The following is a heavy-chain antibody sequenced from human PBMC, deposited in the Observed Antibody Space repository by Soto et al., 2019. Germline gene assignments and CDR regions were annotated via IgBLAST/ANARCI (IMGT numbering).Heavy chain of an antibody. V-gene: IGHV1-69*01. CDR1: GGTFSSYA. CDR2: IIPIFGTA. CDR3: GSERGGGYYDSSGYYSAFDY. Sequence: QVQLVQSGAEVKKPGSSVKVSCKASGGTFSSYAISWVRQAPGQGLEWMGGIIPIFGTANYAQKFQGRVTITSDGSTSTDDMDVRSLRYEDSAVYFCGSERGGGYYDSSGYYSAFDYWGQGTLVTVSS. D-gene: IGHD3-22*01. J-gene: IGHJ4*02.